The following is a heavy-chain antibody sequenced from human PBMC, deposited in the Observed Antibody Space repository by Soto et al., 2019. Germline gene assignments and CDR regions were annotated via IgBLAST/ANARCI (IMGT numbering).Heavy chain of an antibody. J-gene: IGHJ5*02. Sequence: VSFKASGYTFTGYYMHWVRQAPGQGLEWMGWINPNSGGTNYAQKFQGWVTMARDTSISTAYMELSRLRSDDTAVYYCARERIPMVRGNWFDPWGQGTLVTVSS. CDR2: INPNSGGT. V-gene: IGHV1-2*04. CDR1: GYTFTGYY. CDR3: ARERIPMVRGNWFDP. D-gene: IGHD3-10*01.